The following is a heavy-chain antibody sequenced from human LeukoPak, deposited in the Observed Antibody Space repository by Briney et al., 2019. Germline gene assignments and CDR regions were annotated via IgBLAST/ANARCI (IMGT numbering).Heavy chain of an antibody. Sequence: GRSLRLSCAASGFTFSSYAMHWVRQAPGKGLEWVAVISYDGSNKYYVDSVKGRFTISRDNSKNTLYLQMNNLRAEDTAVYYCARDLEEVGATASYWGQGTLVTVSS. D-gene: IGHD1-26*01. V-gene: IGHV3-30*04. J-gene: IGHJ4*02. CDR1: GFTFSSYA. CDR3: ARDLEEVGATASY. CDR2: ISYDGSNK.